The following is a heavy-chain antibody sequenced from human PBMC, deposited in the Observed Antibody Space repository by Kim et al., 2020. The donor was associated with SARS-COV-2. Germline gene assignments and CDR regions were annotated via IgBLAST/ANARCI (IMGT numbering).Heavy chain of an antibody. V-gene: IGHV4-59*13. Sequence: SETLSLTCTVSGGSISSYYWSWIRQPPGKGLEWIGYIYYSGSTNYNPSLKSRVTISVDTSKNQFSLKLSSVTAADTAVYYCARDRSLDYWGQGTLVTVSS. CDR2: IYYSGST. J-gene: IGHJ4*02. CDR3: ARDRSLDY. CDR1: GGSISSYY.